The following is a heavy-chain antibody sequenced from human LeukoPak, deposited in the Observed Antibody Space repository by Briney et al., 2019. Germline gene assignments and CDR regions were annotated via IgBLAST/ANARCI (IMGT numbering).Heavy chain of an antibody. CDR3: ARMFRSSWYINWFDP. Sequence: GGSLRLSCAASGFTFSSYAMHWVRQAPGKGLEWVAVISYDGSNKYYADSVKGRFTISRDNSMNTLFLQMSSLRAEDTAIYYCARMFRSSWYINWFDPWGQGTLVTVSS. CDR2: ISYDGSNK. D-gene: IGHD6-13*01. V-gene: IGHV3-30*04. CDR1: GFTFSSYA. J-gene: IGHJ5*02.